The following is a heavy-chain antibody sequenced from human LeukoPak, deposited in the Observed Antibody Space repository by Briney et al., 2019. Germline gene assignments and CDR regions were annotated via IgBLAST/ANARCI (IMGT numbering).Heavy chain of an antibody. CDR2: ISGSGGST. Sequence: PGGSLRLSCAASGFTFSSCAMSWVREAPGKGLGWVSGISGSGGSTYYADSVKGRFTISRDNSKNTLYLQMNSLRAEDTAVYYCAKDSFLGSSGWYYFDYWGQGTLVTVSS. D-gene: IGHD6-19*01. CDR3: AKDSFLGSSGWYYFDY. J-gene: IGHJ4*02. CDR1: GFTFSSCA. V-gene: IGHV3-23*01.